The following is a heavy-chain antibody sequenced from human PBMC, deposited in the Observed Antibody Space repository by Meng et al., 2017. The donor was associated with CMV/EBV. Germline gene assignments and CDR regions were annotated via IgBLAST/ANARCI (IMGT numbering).Heavy chain of an antibody. J-gene: IGHJ4*02. V-gene: IGHV1-2*02. CDR1: GYTFTGYY. CDR3: ARGNTINSGSYFYYFDY. Sequence: ASVKVSCKASGYTFTGYYMHWVRQAPGQGLEWTGWINPNSGGTNYAQKFQGRVTMTRDTSISTAYMELSRLRSDDTAVYYCARGNTINSGSYFYYFDYWGQGTLVTVSS. CDR2: INPNSGGT. D-gene: IGHD1-26*01.